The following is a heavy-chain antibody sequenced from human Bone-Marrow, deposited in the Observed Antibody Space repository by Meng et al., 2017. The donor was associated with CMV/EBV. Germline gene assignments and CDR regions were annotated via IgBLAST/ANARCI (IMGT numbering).Heavy chain of an antibody. CDR3: ASTATMIVVVFVY. CDR2: IIPIFGTA. D-gene: IGHD3-22*01. CDR1: GYTFTSYD. Sequence: SVKVSCKASGYTFTSYDINWVRQATGQGLEWMGGIIPIFGTANYAQKFQGRVTITTDESTSTAYMELSSLRSEDTAVYYCASTATMIVVVFVYWGQGTLVTVSS. J-gene: IGHJ4*02. V-gene: IGHV1-69*05.